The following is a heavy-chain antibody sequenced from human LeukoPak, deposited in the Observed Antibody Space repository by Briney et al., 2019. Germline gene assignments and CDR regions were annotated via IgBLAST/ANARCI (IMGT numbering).Heavy chain of an antibody. CDR1: GYTFTSSD. D-gene: IGHD6-13*01. CDR3: ARGRSGLAAAGTYDY. Sequence: ASVKVSCKASGYTFTSSDINWERQAAGQGLEWMGWINPNSGRTGYAQKFQGRVTMTANTSISTAYMELSSLRFDDTAVYYCARGRSGLAAAGTYDYWGQGTLITVSS. J-gene: IGHJ4*02. CDR2: INPNSGRT. V-gene: IGHV1-8*01.